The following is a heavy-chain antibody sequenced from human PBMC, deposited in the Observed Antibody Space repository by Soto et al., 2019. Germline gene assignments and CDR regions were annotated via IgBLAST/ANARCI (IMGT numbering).Heavy chain of an antibody. CDR2: INHSGST. Sequence: PSETLSLTCAVYGGSFSGYYWSWIRQPPGKGLEWIGEINHSGSTNYNPSLKSRVTISVDTSKNQFSLKLSSVTAADTAVYYCARGHDIVVVVNYGMDVWGQGTTVTVSS. CDR3: ARGHDIVVVVNYGMDV. J-gene: IGHJ6*02. CDR1: GGSFSGYY. V-gene: IGHV4-34*01. D-gene: IGHD2-15*01.